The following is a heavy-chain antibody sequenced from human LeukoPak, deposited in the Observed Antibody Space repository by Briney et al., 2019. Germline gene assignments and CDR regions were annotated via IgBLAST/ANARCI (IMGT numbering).Heavy chain of an antibody. Sequence: ASVKVSCKASGYTFTSYGISWVRQAPGQGLEWMGWISAYNGNTNYAQKLQGRVTMTTDTSTSTAYMELSRLRSDDTAVYYCARATGGPPGYYGMDVWGQGTTVTVSS. CDR3: ARATGGPPGYYGMDV. V-gene: IGHV1-18*01. CDR1: GYTFTSYG. D-gene: IGHD7-27*01. J-gene: IGHJ6*02. CDR2: ISAYNGNT.